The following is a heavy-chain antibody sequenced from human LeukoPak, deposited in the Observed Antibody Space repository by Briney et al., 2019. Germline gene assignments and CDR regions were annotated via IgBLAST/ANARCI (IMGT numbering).Heavy chain of an antibody. CDR2: INPNSGGT. CDR3: ARDMSDSGYDQNDY. CDR1: GYTFTGYY. Sequence: LVASVKVSCKASGYTFTGYYMHWVRQAPGQGLEWMGWINPNSGGTNYAQKLQGRVTMTRDTSISTAYMELSRLRSDDTAVYYCARDMSDSGYDQNDYWGQGTLVTVSS. V-gene: IGHV1-2*03. D-gene: IGHD5-12*01. J-gene: IGHJ4*02.